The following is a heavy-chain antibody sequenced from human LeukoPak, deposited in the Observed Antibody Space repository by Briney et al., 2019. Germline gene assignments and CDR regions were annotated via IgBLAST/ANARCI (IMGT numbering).Heavy chain of an antibody. CDR2: INPNSGDT. CDR3: ARDAAV. Sequence: ASVKVSCKASGYTFTGYYLQWGRQAPGQGLEWMGWINPNSGDTYYAQKFQGRVTMTRDTSISTAYMELNRLKSDDTAVYFCARDAAVWGQGTLVTVSS. D-gene: IGHD2-15*01. CDR1: GYTFTGYY. V-gene: IGHV1-2*02. J-gene: IGHJ1*01.